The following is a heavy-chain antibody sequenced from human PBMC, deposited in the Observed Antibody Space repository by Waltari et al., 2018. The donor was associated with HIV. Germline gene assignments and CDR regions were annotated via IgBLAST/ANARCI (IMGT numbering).Heavy chain of an antibody. CDR1: GFNFSSYW. CDR3: VREGRCYCFDY. D-gene: IGHD2-15*01. Sequence: EVQLEESGGGLVQPGGSLRLSCAVSGFNFSSYWMSWVRQVPGKGLELVANIKYDGSECFYADSVKGRFTISRDNEKKVIYLQMNSLRGEDTALYQCVREGRCYCFDYWGQGTVVTVSS. V-gene: IGHV3-7*01. J-gene: IGHJ4*02. CDR2: IKYDGSEC.